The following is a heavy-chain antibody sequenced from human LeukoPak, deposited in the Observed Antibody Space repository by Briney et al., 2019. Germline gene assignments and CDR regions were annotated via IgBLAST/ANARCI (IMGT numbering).Heavy chain of an antibody. D-gene: IGHD3-22*01. Sequence: GGSLRLSCAASGFTFTSYTMDWVRQAPGKGLEWVSSISSSSTYIYYGDSVKGRFTISRDNAKNSLYLQMNSLRAEDTAVYYCARDWARYYYFPLGDWGQGTLVTVSS. V-gene: IGHV3-21*01. CDR3: ARDWARYYYFPLGD. CDR2: ISSSSTYI. J-gene: IGHJ4*02. CDR1: GFTFTSYT.